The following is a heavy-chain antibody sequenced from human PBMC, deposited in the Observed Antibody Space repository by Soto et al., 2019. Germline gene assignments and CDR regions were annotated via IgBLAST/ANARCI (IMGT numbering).Heavy chain of an antibody. D-gene: IGHD3-22*01. J-gene: IGHJ6*02. CDR3: AKLGNRGYYYDSSGYYYDYYYYGMDV. V-gene: IGHV3-30*18. Sequence: QVQLVESGGGVVQPGRSLRLSCAASGFTFSSYGMHWVRQAPGKGLEWVAVISYDGSNKYYADSVKGRFTISRDNSKNTLYLQMNSLRAEDTAVYYCAKLGNRGYYYDSSGYYYDYYYYGMDVWGQGTTVTVSS. CDR1: GFTFSSYG. CDR2: ISYDGSNK.